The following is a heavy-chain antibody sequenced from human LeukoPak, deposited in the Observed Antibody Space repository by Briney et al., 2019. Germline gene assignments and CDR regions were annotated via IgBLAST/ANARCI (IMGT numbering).Heavy chain of an antibody. Sequence: ASVKVSCKASGYTFTCYGISWVRQAPGQGLEWMGWISAYNGNTNYAQKLQGRVTMTTDTSTSTAYMELRSLRSDDTAVYYCARDRYRGRIAVAGTLSAYWGQGTLVTVSS. J-gene: IGHJ4*02. CDR3: ARDRYRGRIAVAGTLSAY. CDR1: GYTFTCYG. V-gene: IGHV1-18*01. D-gene: IGHD6-19*01. CDR2: ISAYNGNT.